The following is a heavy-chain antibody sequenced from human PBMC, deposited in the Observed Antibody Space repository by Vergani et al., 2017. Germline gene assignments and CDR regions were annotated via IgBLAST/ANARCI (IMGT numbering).Heavy chain of an antibody. J-gene: IGHJ3*02. D-gene: IGHD4-17*01. V-gene: IGHV3-7*02. CDR2: IKQDGSEK. CDR3: ATSSAPGDYDALDI. CDR1: GFMFSNYW. Sequence: EVKLVESGGGLVQPGGSLRLSCAASGFMFSNYWMNWVRQAPGKGLEWVANIKQDGSEKYYVDSVRGRFTISRDNAKNSLYLQMNSLRAEDTAVYHCATSSAPGDYDALDIWGQATMVTVSS.